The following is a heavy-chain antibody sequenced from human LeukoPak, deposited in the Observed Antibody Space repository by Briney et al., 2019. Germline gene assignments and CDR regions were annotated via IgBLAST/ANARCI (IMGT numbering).Heavy chain of an antibody. V-gene: IGHV1-46*01. CDR1: GYTFTSYY. D-gene: IGHD4-17*01. CDR3: AKGLRRYWFDP. CDR2: INPSGGST. Sequence: ASVKVSCKASGYTFTSYYMHWVRQAPGRGLEWMGIINPSGGSTSYAQKFQGRVTMTRDTSTSTVYMELSSLRSEDTAVYYCAKGLRRYWFDPWGQGTLVTVSS. J-gene: IGHJ5*02.